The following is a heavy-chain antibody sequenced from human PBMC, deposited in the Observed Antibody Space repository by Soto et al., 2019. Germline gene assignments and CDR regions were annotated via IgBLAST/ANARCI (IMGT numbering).Heavy chain of an antibody. CDR3: AKDHGVWLRDVSGYFDF. Sequence: QVQLVESGGGVVQPGRSLRLSCAASGFTFANYGMHWVRQAPGKGLEWVAFISYDGSKKYHGDSVKGRFAISRDNSNNTLSLQMNSLRAEDTAVYYCAKDHGVWLRDVSGYFDFWGQGSVVTVSS. CDR2: ISYDGSKK. J-gene: IGHJ4*02. CDR1: GFTFANYG. D-gene: IGHD3-16*01. V-gene: IGHV3-30*18.